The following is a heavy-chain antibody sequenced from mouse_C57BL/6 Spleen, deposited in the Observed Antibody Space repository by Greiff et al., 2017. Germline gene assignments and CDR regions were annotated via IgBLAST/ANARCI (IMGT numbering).Heavy chain of an antibody. Sequence: QVQLKESGPELVKPGASVKISCKASGYAFSSSWMNWVKQRPGTGLEWIGRIYPGDGDTNYNGKFKGKATLTADKSSSTAYMQLSSLTSEDSAVYFCARFTTVAFDYWGQGTTLTVSS. CDR2: IYPGDGDT. CDR1: GYAFSSSW. V-gene: IGHV1-82*01. J-gene: IGHJ2*01. D-gene: IGHD1-1*01. CDR3: ARFTTVAFDY.